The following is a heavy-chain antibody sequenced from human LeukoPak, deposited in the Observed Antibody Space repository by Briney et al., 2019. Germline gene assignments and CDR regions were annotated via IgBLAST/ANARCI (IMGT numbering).Heavy chain of an antibody. CDR2: ISAYNGNT. J-gene: IGHJ5*02. V-gene: IGHV1-18*04. CDR3: ARVDYGDYEGWFDP. Sequence: ASVKVSCKASGHTLTSYGISWVRQAPGQGLEWMGWISAYNGNTNYAQKLQGRVTMTTDTSTSTAYMELRSLRSDDTAVYYCARVDYGDYEGWFDPWGQGTLVTVSS. D-gene: IGHD4-17*01. CDR1: GHTLTSYG.